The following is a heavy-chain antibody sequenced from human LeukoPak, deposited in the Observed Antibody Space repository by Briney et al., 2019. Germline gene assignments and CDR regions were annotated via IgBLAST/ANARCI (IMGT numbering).Heavy chain of an antibody. J-gene: IGHJ4*02. CDR3: ARAGGGFDY. CDR2: IDPNSGVT. CDR1: GYTFTGYY. V-gene: IGHV1-2*02. Sequence: ASVKVSCKASGYTFTGYYMHWVRQAPGQGLEWMGWIDPNSGVTNYAQIFQGRVTMTRGTSISTAYMELSRLRSDDTAVYYCARAGGGFDYWGQGTLVTVSS. D-gene: IGHD3-16*01.